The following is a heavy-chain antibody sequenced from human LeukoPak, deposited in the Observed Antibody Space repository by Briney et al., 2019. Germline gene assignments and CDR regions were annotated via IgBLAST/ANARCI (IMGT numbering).Heavy chain of an antibody. CDR3: ARDPPVDCGGDCYNPEAFDI. CDR2: IIPILGIA. CDR1: GYTFTSYG. Sequence: SVKVSCKASGYTFTSYGINWVRQAPGQGLEWMGRIIPILGIANYAQKFQGRVTITADKSTSTAYMELSSLRSEDTAVYYCARDPPVDCGGDCYNPEAFDIWGQGTMVTVSS. D-gene: IGHD2-21*02. J-gene: IGHJ3*02. V-gene: IGHV1-69*04.